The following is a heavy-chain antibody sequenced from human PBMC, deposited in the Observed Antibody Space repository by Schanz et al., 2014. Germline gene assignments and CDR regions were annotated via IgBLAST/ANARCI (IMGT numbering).Heavy chain of an antibody. V-gene: IGHV3-7*02. D-gene: IGHD1-26*01. CDR2: IKEDGSVK. CDR3: ARNRGSGGQNWYFEL. J-gene: IGHJ2*01. Sequence: EVQLAESGGGLVQPGGSLRLSCAASTFTFSSDWMSWVRQAPGKGLEWVANIKEDGSVKDYVDSVKGRFTISRDNAKNSLYLQMTSLRAEDTAVYYCARNRGSGGQNWYFELWGRGTLVTVSS. CDR1: TFTFSSDW.